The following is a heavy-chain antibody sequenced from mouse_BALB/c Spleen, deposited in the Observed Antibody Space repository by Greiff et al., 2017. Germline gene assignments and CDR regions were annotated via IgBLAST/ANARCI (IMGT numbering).Heavy chain of an antibody. CDR1: GLSLTSYG. CDR3: ARDLRDYFDY. D-gene: IGHD1-1*01. V-gene: IGHV2-9*02. J-gene: IGHJ2*01. Sequence: QVQLTESGPGLVAPSQSLSITCTVSGLSLTSYGVHWVRQPPGKGLEWLGVIWAGGSTNYNSALMSGLSISKDNSKSQVFLKMNSLQTDDTAMYYCARDLRDYFDYWGQGTTLTVSS. CDR2: IWAGGST.